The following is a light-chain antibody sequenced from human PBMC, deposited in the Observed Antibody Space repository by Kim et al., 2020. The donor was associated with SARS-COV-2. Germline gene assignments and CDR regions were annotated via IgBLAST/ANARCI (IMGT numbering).Light chain of an antibody. J-gene: IGKJ1*01. CDR2: KAS. V-gene: IGKV1-5*03. CDR3: QEYISWT. CDR1: QSSSSW. Sequence: LSASVGDRVTMTCRASQSSSSWLAWYQQKPGKAPKVLIYKASSLESGVPSRFGGSGSGTEFTLTISSLQPDDFATYYCQEYISWTFGQGTKVDIK.